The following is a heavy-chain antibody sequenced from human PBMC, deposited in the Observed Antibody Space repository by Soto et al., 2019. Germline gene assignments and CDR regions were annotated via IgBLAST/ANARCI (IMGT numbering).Heavy chain of an antibody. Sequence: EVQLLESGGGLVQPGGSLRLSCAASGFTFSGYAMSWVRQASGKGVEWVAGITDDGVGTYYADSVKGRFSISRDNSKNTLYLQMNGMRAEDTALYYCAKFKAGTYEKYHFDYWGQGTLVTVSS. J-gene: IGHJ4*02. CDR1: GFTFSGYA. CDR2: ITDDGVGT. V-gene: IGHV3-23*01. CDR3: AKFKAGTYEKYHFDY. D-gene: IGHD3-10*01.